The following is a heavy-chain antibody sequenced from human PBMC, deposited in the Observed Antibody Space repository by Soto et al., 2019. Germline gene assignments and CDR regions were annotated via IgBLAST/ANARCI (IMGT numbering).Heavy chain of an antibody. J-gene: IGHJ4*02. D-gene: IGHD3-22*01. CDR2: ISGSGGST. CDR1: GVTFRSYA. Sequence: GVSERLSYAASGVTFRSYAMSWVSQAPGKGLEWVSAISGSGGSTYYADSVKGRFTISRDNSKNTLYLQMNSLRAEDTAVYYCAKRDSSGYPPGWGQGTPVTVSS. V-gene: IGHV3-23*01. CDR3: AKRDSSGYPPG.